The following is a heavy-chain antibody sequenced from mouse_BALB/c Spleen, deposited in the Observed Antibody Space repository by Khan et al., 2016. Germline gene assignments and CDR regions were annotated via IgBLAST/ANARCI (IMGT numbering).Heavy chain of an antibody. J-gene: IGHJ2*01. Sequence: VQLQQSGADLVKPGASVRLSCTASGFKIKDTYMHWVKQSPEKGLDWIGRIDPANGNSRYGPKFQGKATITTDTSSNTAYPHLSSLTSEDTAVYYCALEDGPYYFDYWGQGTTLTVSS. D-gene: IGHD2-3*01. CDR1: GFKIKDTY. V-gene: IGHV14-3*02. CDR3: ALEDGPYYFDY. CDR2: IDPANGNS.